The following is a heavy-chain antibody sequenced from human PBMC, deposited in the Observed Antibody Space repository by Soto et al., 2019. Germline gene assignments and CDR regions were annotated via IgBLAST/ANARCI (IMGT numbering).Heavy chain of an antibody. CDR1: GFTFSSYG. J-gene: IGHJ6*02. V-gene: IGHV3-33*01. Sequence: PGESLKISCAASGFTFSSYGMHGVRQAPGKGLEWVAVIWYDGSNKYYADSVKGRFTISRDNSKNTLYLQMNSLRAEDTAVYYCARDGLGARDYYYGMDVWGQGTTVTV. CDR2: IWYDGSNK. D-gene: IGHD3-16*01. CDR3: ARDGLGARDYYYGMDV.